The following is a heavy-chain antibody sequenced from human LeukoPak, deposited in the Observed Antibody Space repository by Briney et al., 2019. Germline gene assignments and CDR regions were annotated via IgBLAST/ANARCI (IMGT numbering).Heavy chain of an antibody. Sequence: ASVKVSCKASRGTLSSYAISWVRQAPGQGLEWMGGIIPIFGTANYAQKFQGRVTITADESTSTAYMELSSLRSEDTAVYYCAQKGGDWFDPWGQGTLVTVSS. D-gene: IGHD3-16*01. CDR1: RGTLSSYA. CDR2: IIPIFGTA. V-gene: IGHV1-69*01. CDR3: AQKGGDWFDP. J-gene: IGHJ5*02.